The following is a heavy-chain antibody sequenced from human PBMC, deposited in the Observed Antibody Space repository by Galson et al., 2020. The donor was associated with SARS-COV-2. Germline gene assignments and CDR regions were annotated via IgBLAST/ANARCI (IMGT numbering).Heavy chain of an antibody. D-gene: IGHD3-3*01. CDR2: ISYDGSNK. Sequence: APGKGLEWVAVISYDGSNKYYADSVKGRFTISRDNSKNTLYLQMNSLRAEDTAVYYCARESPDFWSGYYTASFDYWGQGTLVTVSS. J-gene: IGHJ4*02. CDR3: ARESPDFWSGYYTASFDY. V-gene: IGHV3-30*04.